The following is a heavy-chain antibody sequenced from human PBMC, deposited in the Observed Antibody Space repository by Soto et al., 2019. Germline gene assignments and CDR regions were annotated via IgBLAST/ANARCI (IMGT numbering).Heavy chain of an antibody. CDR3: AGSGYSSGWDLDY. CDR2: INAGNGNT. D-gene: IGHD6-19*01. Sequence: ASATVSGTASGYTFTGDAIAWVPQAPGQRLEWMGWINAGNGNTKYSQKFQGRVTITRDTSASTAYMELSSLRSEDTAVYYCAGSGYSSGWDLDYWGQGTLVTVSS. V-gene: IGHV1-3*01. J-gene: IGHJ4*02. CDR1: GYTFTGDA.